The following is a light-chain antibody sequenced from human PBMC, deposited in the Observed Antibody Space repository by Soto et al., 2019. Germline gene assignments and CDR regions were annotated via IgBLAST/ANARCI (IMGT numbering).Light chain of an antibody. J-gene: IGLJ1*01. CDR2: DVS. V-gene: IGLV2-14*01. CDR3: SSYTSSINYV. CDR1: SSDVGGYNY. Sequence: QSALTQPASVSGSPGQSITISCTGTSSDVGGYNYVSWYQQHPGKAPKLMIYDVSNRPSGVSNRFSGSKSGNTACLTISGLQAEDEADYYCSSYTSSINYVFGTGTKLTVL.